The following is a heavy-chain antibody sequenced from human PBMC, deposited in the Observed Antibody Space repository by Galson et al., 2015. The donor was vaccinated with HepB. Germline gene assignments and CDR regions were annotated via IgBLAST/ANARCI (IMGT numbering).Heavy chain of an antibody. CDR1: GFTFSSYA. CDR2: ISGSGGST. V-gene: IGHV3-23*01. D-gene: IGHD6-19*01. J-gene: IGHJ3*02. CDR3: AGDSSGWYGRDDAFDI. Sequence: SLRLSCAASGFTFSSYAMSWVRQAPGKGLEWVSAISGSGGSTYYADSVKGRFTISRDNSKNTLYLQMNSLRAEDTAVYYCAGDSSGWYGRDDAFDIWGQGTMVTVSS.